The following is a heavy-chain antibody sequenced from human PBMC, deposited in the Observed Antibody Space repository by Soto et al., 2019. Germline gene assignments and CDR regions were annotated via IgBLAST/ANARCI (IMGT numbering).Heavy chain of an antibody. CDR2: FDTEDGET. J-gene: IGHJ6*03. CDR3: ATGGDYESYYYYYYIDY. D-gene: IGHD4-17*01. CDR1: GYTLTELS. V-gene: IGHV1-24*01. Sequence: ASVKVSCKVSGYTLTELSMHWVRQAPGKGLEWMGGFDTEDGETIYAQKFQGRVTMTEDISTDTANMELSSLRSEDTVVYYCATGGDYESYYYYYYIDYWGKGTLVTVSS.